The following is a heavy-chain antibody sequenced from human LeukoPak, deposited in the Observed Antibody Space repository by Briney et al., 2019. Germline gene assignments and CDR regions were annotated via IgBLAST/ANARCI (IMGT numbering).Heavy chain of an antibody. CDR3: ARRPRSGGSYGLSDY. CDR1: GFTFSSYA. J-gene: IGHJ4*02. Sequence: PGGSLRLSCAASGFTFSSYAMSWVRQAPGKGLEWVSAISGSGGSTYYADSVKGRFTISRDNAKNSLYLQMNSLRAEDTAVYYCARRPRSGGSYGLSDYWGQGTLVTVSS. CDR2: ISGSGGST. D-gene: IGHD2-15*01. V-gene: IGHV3-23*01.